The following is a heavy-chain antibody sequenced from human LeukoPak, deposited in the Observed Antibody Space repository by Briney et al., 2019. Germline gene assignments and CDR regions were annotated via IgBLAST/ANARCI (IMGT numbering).Heavy chain of an antibody. J-gene: IGHJ4*02. CDR3: ARDSNNMAY. Sequence: ASVKVSCKTSGYTFTAYNIHWVRQAPGQGLEWLGYINPNSGVTTYAQKFQGRVTLTRDKSFSTAYMELSSLPSDDTAVYYCARDSNNMAYWGQGTLVTVAS. CDR2: INPNSGVT. D-gene: IGHD2/OR15-2a*01. V-gene: IGHV1-2*02. CDR1: GYTFTAYN.